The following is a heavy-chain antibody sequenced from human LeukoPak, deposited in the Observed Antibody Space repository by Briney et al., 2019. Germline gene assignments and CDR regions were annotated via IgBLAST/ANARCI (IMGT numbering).Heavy chain of an antibody. D-gene: IGHD5-18*01. CDR1: GFTFSSYS. V-gene: IGHV3-23*01. Sequence: PGGSLRLSCAASGFTFSSYSMNWVRQAPGKGLEWVSAISGSGGSTYYADSVKGRFTISRDNSKNTLYLQMNSLRAEDTAVYYCAKAAQLWLKSHFDYWGQGTLVTVSS. CDR3: AKAAQLWLKSHFDY. J-gene: IGHJ4*02. CDR2: ISGSGGST.